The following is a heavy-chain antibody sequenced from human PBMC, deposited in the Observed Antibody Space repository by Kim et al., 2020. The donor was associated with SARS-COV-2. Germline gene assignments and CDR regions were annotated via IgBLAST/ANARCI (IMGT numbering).Heavy chain of an antibody. V-gene: IGHV3-74*01. D-gene: IGHD3-16*01. Sequence: STRYADSVKGRFTISRDYAKSTLYLQMSSLRAEDTAVYYCVRGAFPAMDVWGQGTTVTVSS. CDR3: VRGAFPAMDV. J-gene: IGHJ6*02. CDR2: ST.